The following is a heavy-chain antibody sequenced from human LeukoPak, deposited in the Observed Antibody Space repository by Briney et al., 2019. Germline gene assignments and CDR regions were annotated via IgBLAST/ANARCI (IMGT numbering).Heavy chain of an antibody. CDR1: GFTFSSYW. CDR3: ARDRIPTRPDYGDYVY. V-gene: IGHV3-7*01. D-gene: IGHD4-17*01. J-gene: IGHJ4*02. Sequence: GGSLRLSCEASGFTFSSYWMSWVRQAPGKGLEWVANIKQDGSEKKYLDSVKGRFTISRDNAKNSMYLQMNSLRAEDTAVYYCARDRIPTRPDYGDYVYWGQGTLVTVSS. CDR2: IKQDGSEK.